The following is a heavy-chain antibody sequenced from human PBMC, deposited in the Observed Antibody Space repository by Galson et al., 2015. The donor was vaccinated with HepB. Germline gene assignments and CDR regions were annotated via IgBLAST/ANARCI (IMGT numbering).Heavy chain of an antibody. J-gene: IGHJ6*03. CDR3: ARPPFPNIYCSGGSCYSHYYYMDV. CDR2: INAGNGNT. CDR1: GYTFTSYA. V-gene: IGHV1-3*01. Sequence: SVKVSCKASGYTFTSYAMHWVRQAPGQRLEWMGWINAGNGNTKYSQKFQGRVTITRDTSASTAYMELSSLRSEDTAVYYCARPPFPNIYCSGGSCYSHYYYMDVWGKGTTVTVSS. D-gene: IGHD2-15*01.